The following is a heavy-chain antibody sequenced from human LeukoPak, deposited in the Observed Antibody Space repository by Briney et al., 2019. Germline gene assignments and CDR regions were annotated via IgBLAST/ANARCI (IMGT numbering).Heavy chain of an antibody. J-gene: IGHJ4*02. CDR2: IIPIFGTA. Sequence: SVKVSCKASGGTFSSYAISWVRQAPGQGLEWMGGIIPIFGTANYAQKFQGRVTITTDESTSTAYMELSSLRSEDAAVYYCARVHGDGYFLDYWGQGTLVTVSS. CDR1: GGTFSSYA. V-gene: IGHV1-69*05. CDR3: ARVHGDGYFLDY. D-gene: IGHD5-24*01.